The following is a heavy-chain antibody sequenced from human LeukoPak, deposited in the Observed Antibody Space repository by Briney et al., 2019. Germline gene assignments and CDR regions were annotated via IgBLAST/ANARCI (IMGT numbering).Heavy chain of an antibody. J-gene: IGHJ4*02. D-gene: IGHD3-16*01. CDR1: GYTFTSYG. V-gene: IGHV1-18*01. CDR2: ISAYNGNT. CDR3: GRSQIMVTFWGGGGGASDH. Sequence: ASVKVSCKASGYTFTSYGISWVRQAPGQGLEWMGWISAYNGNTNYAQKLQGRVTMTTDTSTSTAYMELRSLRSDDTAVYYCGRSQIMVTFWGGGGGASDHLGQGNLVNGSS.